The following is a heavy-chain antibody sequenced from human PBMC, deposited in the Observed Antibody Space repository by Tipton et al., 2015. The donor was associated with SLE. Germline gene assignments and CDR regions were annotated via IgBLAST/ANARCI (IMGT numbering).Heavy chain of an antibody. CDR3: ARDIIAAAGTTHFDC. D-gene: IGHD6-13*01. CDR2: ISSSGSTI. J-gene: IGHJ4*02. CDR1: GFTFSDYY. Sequence: SLRLSCAASGFTFSDYYMSWIRQAPGKGLEWVSYISSSGSTIYYADSVKGRFTISRDNAKNSLYLQMNSLRAEDTAVYYCARDIIAAAGTTHFDCWGQGTLVTVSS. V-gene: IGHV3-11*04.